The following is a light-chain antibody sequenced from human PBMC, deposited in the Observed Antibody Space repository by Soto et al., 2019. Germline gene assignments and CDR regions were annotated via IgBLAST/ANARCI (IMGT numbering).Light chain of an antibody. CDR1: QSISSY. J-gene: IGKJ1*01. CDR2: AAS. V-gene: IGKV1-39*01. CDR3: QQSYSTTWT. Sequence: DIQITQSPSSLSAPVGDRLTITYRASQSISSYLNWYQQKPGKAPKLLIYAASSLQSGVPSRFSGSGSETDFTLTISSLQPEDFATYSCQQSYSTTWTFGQGTKVDIK.